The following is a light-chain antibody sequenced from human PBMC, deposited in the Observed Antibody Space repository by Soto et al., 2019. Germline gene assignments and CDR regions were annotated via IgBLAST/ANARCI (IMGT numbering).Light chain of an antibody. CDR3: QVWHSGSDHVV. J-gene: IGLJ3*02. V-gene: IGLV3-21*02. CDR1: NIGTFS. Sequence: SYELTQPPSVSLAPGQTARISCAGNNIGTFSVHWYQQKPGQAPVLVVHDDSDRSSGIPERFSGSNSGNMATLTISRVEAGDEADYYCQVWHSGSDHVVFGGGTKVTVL. CDR2: DDS.